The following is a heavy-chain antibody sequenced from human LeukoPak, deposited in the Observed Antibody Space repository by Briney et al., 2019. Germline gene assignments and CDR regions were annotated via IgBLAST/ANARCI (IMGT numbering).Heavy chain of an antibody. V-gene: IGHV1-2*02. D-gene: IGHD3-10*01. CDR1: GYTFTDYY. Sequence: ASVKVSCKASGYTFTDYYMHWVRQAPGQGLEWMGWINPNSGGTSYAQKFQGRVTMTRDTSISTAYMELSRLRSDDTAVYYCARDRSPRGSGSYDLDYWGQGTLVTVSS. CDR3: ARDRSPRGSGSYDLDY. CDR2: INPNSGGT. J-gene: IGHJ4*02.